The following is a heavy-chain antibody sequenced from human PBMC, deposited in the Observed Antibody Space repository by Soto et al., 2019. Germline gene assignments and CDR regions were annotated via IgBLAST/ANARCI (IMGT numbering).Heavy chain of an antibody. V-gene: IGHV3-21*06. CDR1: GFIFSSYG. Sequence: GSLRLSCAASGFIFSSYGMHWVRQAPGKGLEWVSSISSGSTYISYADSVKGRFIISRDNAKNSLYLQMISLGVEDTAVYYCARDRTNGLYSNDAFDIWGQGTMVTVSS. D-gene: IGHD4-4*01. CDR2: ISSGSTYI. CDR3: ARDRTNGLYSNDAFDI. J-gene: IGHJ3*02.